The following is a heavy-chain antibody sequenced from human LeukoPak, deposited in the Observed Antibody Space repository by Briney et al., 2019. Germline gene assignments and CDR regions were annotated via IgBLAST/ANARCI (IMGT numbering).Heavy chain of an antibody. Sequence: GASLRLSCAASGFTFSTYAMSWVRQAPGKGLEWVSTISPNVGSTYYADSVKGRFTTSRDNSKNTLYLQMDSLRAEDTAVYYCACLPAAIPFDYWGQGTLVTVSS. CDR2: ISPNVGST. J-gene: IGHJ4*02. V-gene: IGHV3-23*01. CDR1: GFTFSTYA. CDR3: ACLPAAIPFDY. D-gene: IGHD2-2*02.